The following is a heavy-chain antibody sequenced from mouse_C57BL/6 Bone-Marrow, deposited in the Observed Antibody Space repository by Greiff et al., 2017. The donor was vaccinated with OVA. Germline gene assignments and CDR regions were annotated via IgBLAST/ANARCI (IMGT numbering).Heavy chain of an antibody. V-gene: IGHV2-4*01. CDR3: AKKENLYWYFDV. Sequence: QVQLKESGPGLVQPSQSLSITCTVSGFSLTSYGVHWVRQPPGKGLAWLGVIWSGGSTDYNAAFISRLSISKDNSKSQVFFKMNSLQADDTAIYYCAKKENLYWYFDVWGTGTTVTVSS. J-gene: IGHJ1*03. CDR2: IWSGGST. CDR1: GFSLTSYG.